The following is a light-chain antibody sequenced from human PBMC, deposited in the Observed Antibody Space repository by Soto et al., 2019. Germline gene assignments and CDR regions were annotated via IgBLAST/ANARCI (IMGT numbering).Light chain of an antibody. J-gene: IGLJ3*02. Sequence: QSALTQPASVSGSPGQSITVSCTGTSSDVGSYNFVSWYQQHPGKAPKLMIYEGSQRPSGVSNRFSGYKSGNTASLTISGLQPEDEADYYCCSYAGSSTWVFGGGTKLTVL. V-gene: IGLV2-23*01. CDR3: CSYAGSSTWV. CDR1: SSDVGSYNF. CDR2: EGS.